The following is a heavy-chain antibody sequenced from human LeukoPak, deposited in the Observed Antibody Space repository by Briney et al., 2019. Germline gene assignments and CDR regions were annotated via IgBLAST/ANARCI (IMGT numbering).Heavy chain of an antibody. CDR2: ISGSGGST. CDR3: AKDKTYCSGGSCYSGFDY. D-gene: IGHD2-15*01. CDR1: GFTFSSYA. V-gene: IGHV3-23*01. J-gene: IGHJ4*02. Sequence: PGGSLRLSCAASGFTFSSYAMSWVRQAPGKGLEWVSAISGSGGSTYYADSVKGRFTISRDNAKNSLYLQMNSLRAEDTALYYCAKDKTYCSGGSCYSGFDYWGQGTLVTVSS.